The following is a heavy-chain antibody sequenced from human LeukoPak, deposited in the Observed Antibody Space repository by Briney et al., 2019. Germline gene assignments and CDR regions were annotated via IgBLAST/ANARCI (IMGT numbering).Heavy chain of an antibody. V-gene: IGHV3-9*01. J-gene: IGHJ4*02. CDR2: ISWNSGSI. CDR1: GFTFDDYA. CDR3: AKSHYYDSSGYYYFDY. Sequence: PGGSLRLSCAASGFTFDDYAMHWVRQAPGKGLEWVSGISWNSGSIGYADSVKGRFTISRDNAKNSLYLQMNSLRAEDTALYYCAKSHYYDSSGYYYFDYWGQGTLVTVSS. D-gene: IGHD3-22*01.